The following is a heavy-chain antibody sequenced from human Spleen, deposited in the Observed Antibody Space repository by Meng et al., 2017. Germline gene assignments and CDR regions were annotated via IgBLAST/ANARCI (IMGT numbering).Heavy chain of an antibody. J-gene: IGHJ6*02. D-gene: IGHD2-15*01. V-gene: IGHV1-69*02. CDR3: ARTIVVVIAAGYYYHGMDV. CDR2: IIPILGRA. Sequence: SVKVSCKASGGTFSSYTISWVRQAPGQGLEWMGRIIPILGRANYAQKFQGRVTITADESTRTAYMELSSLRSEDTAVYYCARTIVVVIAAGYYYHGMDVWGQGTTVTVSS. CDR1: GGTFSSYT.